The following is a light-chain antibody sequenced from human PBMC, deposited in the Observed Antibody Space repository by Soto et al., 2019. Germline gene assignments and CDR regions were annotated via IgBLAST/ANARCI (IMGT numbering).Light chain of an antibody. CDR1: QSVSSSY. CDR3: QQYDSSPLT. Sequence: IVLTQSAGTLSLSPGESATLACRASQSVSSSYLAGYQQKPGQAPRLLIYGASSRATVIPDRFSGSGSGTDFTLTISRLEPDDFAVYYCQQYDSSPLTFGGGTKVEIK. J-gene: IGKJ4*01. CDR2: GAS. V-gene: IGKV3-20*01.